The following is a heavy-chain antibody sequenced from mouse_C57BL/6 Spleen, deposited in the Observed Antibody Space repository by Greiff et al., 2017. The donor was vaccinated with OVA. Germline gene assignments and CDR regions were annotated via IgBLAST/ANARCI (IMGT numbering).Heavy chain of an antibody. CDR2: LWSGGST. CDR1: GFSLTSYG. V-gene: IGHV2-2*01. CDR3: AAGGWSWFAY. D-gene: IGHD2-3*01. J-gene: IGHJ3*01. Sequence: VQVVESGPGLVQPSQSLSITCTVSGFSLTSYGVHWVRQSPGQGLEWLGVLWSGGSTDSNAAFISRLSISKDNSKSQVFFKMNSLQADDTAIYYWAAGGWSWFAYWGQGTLVTVSA.